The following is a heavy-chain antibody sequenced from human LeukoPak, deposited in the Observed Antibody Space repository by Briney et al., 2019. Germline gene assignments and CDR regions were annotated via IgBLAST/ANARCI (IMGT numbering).Heavy chain of an antibody. V-gene: IGHV1-18*01. CDR3: ATVGIAARGRLRLDAFDI. D-gene: IGHD6-6*01. CDR2: ISAYNGNT. Sequence: ASVKVSCKASGYTFTSYGISWVRQAPGQGLEWMGWISAYNGNTNYAQKLQGRVTMTTDTSTSTAYMELSSLRSEDTAVYYCATVGIAARGRLRLDAFDIWGQGTMVTISS. CDR1: GYTFTSYG. J-gene: IGHJ3*02.